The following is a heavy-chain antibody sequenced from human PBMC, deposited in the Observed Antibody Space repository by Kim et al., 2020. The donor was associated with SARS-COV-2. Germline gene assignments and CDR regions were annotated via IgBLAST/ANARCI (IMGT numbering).Heavy chain of an antibody. CDR2: IYPGDSNT. J-gene: IGHJ4*02. CDR1: GYSFTKYW. V-gene: IGHV5-51*01. D-gene: IGHD3-22*01. Sequence: GESLKISCKASGYSFTKYWIGWVRQMPGKGLEWMGIIYPGDSNTKYSPSFQGQVTISADKSITTAYLQWSSLKASDTAMYYCARQGGDHYDATGYYFYWGQGTLVTVSS. CDR3: ARQGGDHYDATGYYFY.